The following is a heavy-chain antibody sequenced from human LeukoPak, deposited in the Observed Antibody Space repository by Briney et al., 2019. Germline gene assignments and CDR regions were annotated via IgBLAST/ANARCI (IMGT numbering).Heavy chain of an antibody. CDR3: ARGLLLDYYDY. V-gene: IGHV4-34*01. Sequence: PSETLSLTCAVYGGSFSGYYRSWIRQPPGKGLEWIGEINHSGSTNYNPSLKSRVTISVDTSKNQFSLKLSSVTAADTAVYYCARGLLLDYYDYWGQGTLVTVSS. D-gene: IGHD3-10*01. CDR2: INHSGST. J-gene: IGHJ4*02. CDR1: GGSFSGYY.